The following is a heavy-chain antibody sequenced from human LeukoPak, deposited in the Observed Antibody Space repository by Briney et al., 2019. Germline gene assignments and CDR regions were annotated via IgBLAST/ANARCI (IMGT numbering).Heavy chain of an antibody. Sequence: GGSLRLSCAASGFTFSSYAMSWVRQAPGKGLEWVSAISGSGGSTYYADSVKGRFTISRDNSKNTLYLQMNSLRDEDTAVYYCAKGRDSSGYLGHWGQGTLVTVSS. V-gene: IGHV3-23*01. D-gene: IGHD3-22*01. CDR3: AKGRDSSGYLGH. CDR2: ISGSGGST. CDR1: GFTFSSYA. J-gene: IGHJ4*02.